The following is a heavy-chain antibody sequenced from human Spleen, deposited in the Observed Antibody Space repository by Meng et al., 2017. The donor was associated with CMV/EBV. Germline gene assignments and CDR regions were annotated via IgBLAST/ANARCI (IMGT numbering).Heavy chain of an antibody. CDR3: ARDMVRGVRGWFDP. CDR2: ISAYNGNT. V-gene: IGHV1-18*01. D-gene: IGHD3-10*01. CDR1: GYTVTSYG. J-gene: IGHJ5*02. Sequence: KASGYTVTSYGISWVRQAPGQGLEWMGWISAYNGNTNYAQKLQGRVTMTTDTSTSTAYMELRSLRSDDTAVYYCARDMVRGVRGWFDPWGQGTLVTVSS.